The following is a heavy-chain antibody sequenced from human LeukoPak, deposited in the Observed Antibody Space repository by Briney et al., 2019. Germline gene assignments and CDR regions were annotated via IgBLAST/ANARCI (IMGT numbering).Heavy chain of an antibody. V-gene: IGHV4-39*01. D-gene: IGHD2-2*01. CDR3: ANFPCSSTSCSDY. CDR2: IYYSGST. J-gene: IGHJ4*02. CDR1: DGSISSSSYY. Sequence: SETLSLTCTVSDGSISSSSYYWGWIRQPPGKGLEWIGSIYYSGSTYYNPSLKSRVTISVDTSKNQFSLKLSSVTAADTAVYYCANFPCSSTSCSDYWGQGTLVTVSS.